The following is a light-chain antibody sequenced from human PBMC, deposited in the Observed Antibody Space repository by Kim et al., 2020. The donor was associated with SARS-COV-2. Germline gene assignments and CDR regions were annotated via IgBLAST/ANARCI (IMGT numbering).Light chain of an antibody. J-gene: IGKJ1*01. Sequence: DIVLTQSPGTLSLSPGERATLSCRASQTVSRYYVAWYQQKFGQAPRLLIHGASSRATGIPPRFSGSGSRTDFSITITSLETEDFAMYYCLQYDSSWTFGQGTKVDIK. V-gene: IGKV3-20*01. CDR2: GAS. CDR1: QTVSRYY. CDR3: LQYDSSWT.